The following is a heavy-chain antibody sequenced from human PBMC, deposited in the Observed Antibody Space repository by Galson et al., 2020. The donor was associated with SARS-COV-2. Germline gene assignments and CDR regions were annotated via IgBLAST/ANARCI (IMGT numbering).Heavy chain of an antibody. Sequence: SQTLSLTCTVSGGSVSSGDYYWSWIRQPPGKGLEWIGYIHHSGMTHNNPSLRSRLTTSVDTSKNQFSLNLRSVTAADTAVYYCARDGPDAFDIWGQGTMVTVSS. J-gene: IGHJ3*02. CDR3: ARDGPDAFDI. V-gene: IGHV4-30-4*08. CDR1: GGSVSSGDYY. CDR2: IHHSGMT.